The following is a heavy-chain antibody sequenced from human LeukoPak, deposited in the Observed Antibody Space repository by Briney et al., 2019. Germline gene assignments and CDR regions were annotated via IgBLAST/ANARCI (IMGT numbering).Heavy chain of an antibody. J-gene: IGHJ4*02. CDR1: GGSFSGYY. Sequence: SETLSLTCAVYGGSFSGYYWNWIRQPPGKGLEWIGEINHSGSTNYNPSLKSRVTISVDTSKNQFSLKLSSVTAADTAVYYCARMGYYGSGSYRDYWGQGTLVTVSS. V-gene: IGHV4-34*01. CDR2: INHSGST. CDR3: ARMGYYGSGSYRDY. D-gene: IGHD3-10*01.